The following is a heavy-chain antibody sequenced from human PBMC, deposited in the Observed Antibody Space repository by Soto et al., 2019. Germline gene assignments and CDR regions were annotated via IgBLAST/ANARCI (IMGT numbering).Heavy chain of an antibody. D-gene: IGHD3-16*01. V-gene: IGHV4-39*01. Sequence: TPETLSLTCAVSGGSISSNNWWSWVRQAPGKGLEWIGSMYYSRATYHNPSLQSRVTISVDTSKNQFSLHLSSVTAADTAVYYCARHAAYDSVWGKSDGSDYWGQGTLVTVSS. CDR2: MYYSRAT. J-gene: IGHJ4*02. CDR3: ARHAAYDSVWGKSDGSDY. CDR1: GGSISSNNW.